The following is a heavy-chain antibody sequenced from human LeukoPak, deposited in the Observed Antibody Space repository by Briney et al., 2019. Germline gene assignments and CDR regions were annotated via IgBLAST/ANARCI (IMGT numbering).Heavy chain of an antibody. CDR3: AKELGYCSGGSCQVFDY. CDR1: GGSFSGYY. V-gene: IGHV4-34*01. D-gene: IGHD2-15*01. Sequence: SETLSLTCAVYGGSFSGYYWSWIRQPPGKGLEWLGEINHSGSTNYNPSLKSRVTISVDTSKNQFSLKLSSVTAADMAVYYCAKELGYCSGGSCQVFDYWGQGTLVTVSS. CDR2: INHSGST. J-gene: IGHJ4*02.